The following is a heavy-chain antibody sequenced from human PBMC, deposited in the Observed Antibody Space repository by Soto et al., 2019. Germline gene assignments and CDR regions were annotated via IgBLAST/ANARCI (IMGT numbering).Heavy chain of an antibody. D-gene: IGHD6-13*01. Sequence: QVQLQESGPGLVKPSETLSLTCTVSGDSVSSAGYYWSWIRQPPGKGLEWIGYIFYSGSTNYNPSLQSRAIITLDTARNQVSLKVSTMPAADTAVYYCAGGKDYSNVGWWGQRTLVTVSS. CDR1: GDSVSSAGYY. CDR3: AGGKDYSNVGW. V-gene: IGHV4-61*08. J-gene: IGHJ4*02. CDR2: IFYSGST.